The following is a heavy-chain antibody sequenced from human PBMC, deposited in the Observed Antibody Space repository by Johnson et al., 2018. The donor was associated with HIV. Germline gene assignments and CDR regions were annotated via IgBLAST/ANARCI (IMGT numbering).Heavy chain of an antibody. D-gene: IGHD3-9*01. CDR1: GFTVSSNY. J-gene: IGHJ3*02. Sequence: VQLVESGGDLVQPGGSLRLSCAASGFTVSSNYMSWVRQAPGEGLEWVSIIYSGGTTYYAESVKGRFVISRDNSKNTLYLQMNSLRAEDTAVYYCAKDGDYDILLLGDAFDIWGQGTMVTVSS. V-gene: IGHV3-66*01. CDR3: AKDGDYDILLLGDAFDI. CDR2: IYSGGTT.